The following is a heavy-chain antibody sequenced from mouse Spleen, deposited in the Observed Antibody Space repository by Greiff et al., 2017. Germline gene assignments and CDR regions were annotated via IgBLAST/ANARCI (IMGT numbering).Heavy chain of an antibody. CDR3: GRDYGSSYEDAMDY. Sequence: EVKLLESGPELVKPGASVKISCKASGYSFTGYFMNWVKQSHGKSLEWIGRINPYNGDTFYNQKFKGKATLTVDKSSSTAHMELLSLTSEDSAVYYCGRDYGSSYEDAMDYWGQGTSVTVSS. CDR2: INPYNGDT. D-gene: IGHD1-1*01. J-gene: IGHJ4*01. V-gene: IGHV1-37*01. CDR1: GYSFTGYF.